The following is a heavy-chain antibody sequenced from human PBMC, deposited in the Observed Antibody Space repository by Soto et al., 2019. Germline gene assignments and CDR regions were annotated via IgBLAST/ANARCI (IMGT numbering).Heavy chain of an antibody. CDR3: ARGWGLVS. J-gene: IGHJ4*02. CDR1: GGSLTSYP. V-gene: IGHV1-69*01. D-gene: IGHD3-16*01. CDR2: IIPIHGTT. Sequence: QMEQSGAEVRKPGSSVKVSCKPSGGSLTSYPMSWVRQAPGQGFEWMGGIIPIHGTTEYAQKFQGRVTITADESTNRATLELTGLTSEDTAVYYCARGWGLVSWGPGTLVTVSS.